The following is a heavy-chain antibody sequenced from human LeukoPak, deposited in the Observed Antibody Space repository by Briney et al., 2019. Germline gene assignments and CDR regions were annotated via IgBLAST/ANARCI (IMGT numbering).Heavy chain of an antibody. J-gene: IGHJ4*02. CDR3: ARLNFWSGYYPDY. D-gene: IGHD3-3*01. CDR2: IYYSGST. Sequence: SETLSLTCTVSGGSIRSYYWSWIRQPPGKGLEWIGYIYYSGSTNYNPSLKSRVTISVDTSKNQFSLKLSSVTAADTAVYYCARLNFWSGYYPDYWGQGTLVTVSS. V-gene: IGHV4-59*12. CDR1: GGSIRSYY.